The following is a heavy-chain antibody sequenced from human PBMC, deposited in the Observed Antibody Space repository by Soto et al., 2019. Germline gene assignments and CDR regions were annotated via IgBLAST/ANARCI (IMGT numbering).Heavy chain of an antibody. CDR1: GGSISSYY. Sequence: KPSETLSLTCTVSGGSISSYYWSWIRQPPGKGLEWIGYIYYSGSTNYNPSLKSRVTISVDTSKNQFSLKLSSVTAADTAVYYCARALTYGSGSNWLDTWGQGTLVTVSS. CDR3: ARALTYGSGSNWLDT. V-gene: IGHV4-59*01. D-gene: IGHD3-10*01. CDR2: IYYSGST. J-gene: IGHJ5*02.